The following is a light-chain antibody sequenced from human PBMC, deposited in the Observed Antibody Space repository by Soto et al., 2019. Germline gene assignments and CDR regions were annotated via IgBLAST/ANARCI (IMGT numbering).Light chain of an antibody. Sequence: DIQMTQSPSSLSVSVGDRVTITCRASQSVSPYFNWYQQKPGKAPNLLIYAASSLQSGVPSRFSGSGSGTDFTLTISSLQHEYFATYYCQQSYRTPWTFGQGTKVEAK. CDR3: QQSYRTPWT. CDR2: AAS. CDR1: QSVSPY. J-gene: IGKJ1*01. V-gene: IGKV1-39*01.